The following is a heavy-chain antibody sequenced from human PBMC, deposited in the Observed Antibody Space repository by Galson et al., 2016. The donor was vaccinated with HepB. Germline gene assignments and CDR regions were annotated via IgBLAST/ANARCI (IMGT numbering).Heavy chain of an antibody. D-gene: IGHD6-19*01. CDR3: ARHLYRGQWLVHWDWFDP. CDR2: IYPGDSNI. CDR1: GYNFSNYW. Sequence: QSGAEVKKPGESLKISCKGSGYNFSNYWIGWVRQMPGKGPEWMGIIYPGDSNIRYSPSFQGQVTFSADKSINTTYLQWNSLKASDTAFYYCARHLYRGQWLVHWDWFDPWGQGTLVIVSS. V-gene: IGHV5-51*01. J-gene: IGHJ5*02.